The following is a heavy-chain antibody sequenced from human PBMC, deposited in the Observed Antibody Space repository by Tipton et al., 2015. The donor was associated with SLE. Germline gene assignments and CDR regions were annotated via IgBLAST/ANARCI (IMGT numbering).Heavy chain of an antibody. CDR3: ARGGSGGQGFDN. Sequence: SLRLSCAASGFTFSSYAMSWVRQAPGKGLVWVSRINSDGSSTSNADSVKGRFTISRDNAKNTLYLQMNSLRAEDTAVYYCARGGSGGQGFDNWGQGTLVTVSS. CDR1: GFTFSSYA. V-gene: IGHV3-74*01. J-gene: IGHJ4*02. D-gene: IGHD2-15*01. CDR2: INSDGSST.